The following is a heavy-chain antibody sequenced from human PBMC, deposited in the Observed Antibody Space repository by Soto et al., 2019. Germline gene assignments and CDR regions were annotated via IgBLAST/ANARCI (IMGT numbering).Heavy chain of an antibody. CDR2: ISYIGST. J-gene: IGHJ6*02. D-gene: IGHD5-12*01. Sequence: QVQLQESGPGLVKPSETLSLTCTVSDDSVSTGFYYWSWVRQPPGKGLEWIGFISYIGSTIYNPSLNSRVALSIERSTGQFSVWLSSVTAADTAVYYCAIHRGYGYGSFVSYYYGMVVSGQGTTVTVSS. CDR1: DDSVSTGFYY. CDR3: AIHRGYGYGSFVSYYYGMVV. V-gene: IGHV4-61*01.